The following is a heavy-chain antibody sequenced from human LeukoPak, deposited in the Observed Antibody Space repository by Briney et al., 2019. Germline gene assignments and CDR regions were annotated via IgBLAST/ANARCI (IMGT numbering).Heavy chain of an antibody. CDR1: GFTFSSYA. J-gene: IGHJ4*02. CDR2: IFGSGGSA. D-gene: IGHD6-19*01. CDR3: VKTTTGYSSGRYPGWPVDY. Sequence: GGSLRLSCAASGFTFSSYAMYWVRQAPGKGLEWVSGIFGSGGSAHYADSVKGRFTISRDNSKNRVYLEMNSLRADDTAVYYCVKTTTGYSSGRYPGWPVDYWGQGTLVTVSS. V-gene: IGHV3-23*01.